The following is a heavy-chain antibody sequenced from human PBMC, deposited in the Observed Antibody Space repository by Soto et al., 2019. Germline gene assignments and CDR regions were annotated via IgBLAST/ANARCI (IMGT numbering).Heavy chain of an antibody. D-gene: IGHD6-19*01. CDR2: IWYDGSNK. CDR1: GFTFSGHA. V-gene: IGHV3-33*01. J-gene: IGHJ6*02. CDR3: SSDGQGLAPYALDV. Sequence: QVQLVESGGGVAQPGRSLRLSCTVSGFTFSGHAMHWVRQAPGKGLEWVTQIWYDGSNKYYAESVKGRFTISRDNSKNTLYLHMNSLRGEDTAVYYWSSDGQGLAPYALDVWGQGTSVTVSS.